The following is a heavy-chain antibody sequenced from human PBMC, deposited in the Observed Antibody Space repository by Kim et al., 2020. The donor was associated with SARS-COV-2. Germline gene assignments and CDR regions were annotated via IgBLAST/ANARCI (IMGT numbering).Heavy chain of an antibody. J-gene: IGHJ4*02. CDR3: ATSGAAAD. CDR2: DART. D-gene: IGHD6-13*01. V-gene: IGHV3-23*01. Sequence: DARTDYADSVRRRFTISRDNSKRTLSLQMNSQRAEDTALYCCATSGAAADWGQGTLVTVSS.